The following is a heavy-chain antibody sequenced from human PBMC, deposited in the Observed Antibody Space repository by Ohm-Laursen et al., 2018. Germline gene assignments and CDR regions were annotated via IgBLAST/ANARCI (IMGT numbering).Heavy chain of an antibody. Sequence: LRLSCAASGFTFSSYAMSWVRQAPGKGLEWVSAISGSGGSTYYADSVKGRFTISRDNSKNTLYLQMNSLRAEDTAVYYCAKDPTTYSGSYYDYWGQGTLVTVSS. V-gene: IGHV3-23*01. CDR3: AKDPTTYSGSYYDY. D-gene: IGHD1-26*01. J-gene: IGHJ4*02. CDR2: ISGSGGST. CDR1: GFTFSSYA.